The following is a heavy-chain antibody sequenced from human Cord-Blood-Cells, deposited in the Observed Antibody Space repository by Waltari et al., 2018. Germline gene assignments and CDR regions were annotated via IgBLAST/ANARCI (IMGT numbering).Heavy chain of an antibody. CDR3: ASLAMFGVVINNWFDP. CDR1: GGTFSSYA. D-gene: IGHD3-3*01. V-gene: IGHV1-69*06. Sequence: QVQLVQSGAEVKKPGSSVKVSCKASGGTFSSYAISWVRQAPGQGLEWMGGIIPIFGTANYAQKFQGRVTITADKSTSTAYMELSSLRSEDTAVYYCASLAMFGVVINNWFDPWGQGTLVTVSS. J-gene: IGHJ5*02. CDR2: IIPIFGTA.